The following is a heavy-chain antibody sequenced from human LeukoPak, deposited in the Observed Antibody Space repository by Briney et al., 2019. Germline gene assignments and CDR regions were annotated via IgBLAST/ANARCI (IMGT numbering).Heavy chain of an antibody. CDR2: INPNNGGT. CDR3: AGEDNSSGYRPFDI. V-gene: IGHV1-2*06. J-gene: IGHJ3*02. D-gene: IGHD3-22*01. Sequence: ASVKVSCKASGYTFTGYYIHWVRQAPGQGLDWMGRINPNNGGTNYAQKFQGRVTMTRDMSMSTAYIELSRLRSDDTAVYYCAGEDNSSGYRPFDIWSQGTMVTVPS. CDR1: GYTFTGYY.